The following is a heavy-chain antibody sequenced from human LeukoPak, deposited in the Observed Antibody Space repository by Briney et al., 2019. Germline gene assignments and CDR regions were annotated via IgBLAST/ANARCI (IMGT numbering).Heavy chain of an antibody. CDR3: ARDLYGSGWPEYFQH. Sequence: GGSLRLSCAASGFTFSSYSMNWVRQAPGKGLEWVSSISSSSSYIYYADSVKGRFTISRDNAKNSLYLQMNSLRAEDTAVYYCARDLYGSGWPEYFQHWGQGTLVTVSS. J-gene: IGHJ1*01. CDR1: GFTFSSYS. V-gene: IGHV3-21*01. D-gene: IGHD6-19*01. CDR2: ISSSSSYI.